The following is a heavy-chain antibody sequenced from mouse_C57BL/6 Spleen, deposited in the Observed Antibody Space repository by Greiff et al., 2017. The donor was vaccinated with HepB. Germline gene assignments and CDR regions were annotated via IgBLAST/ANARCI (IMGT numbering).Heavy chain of an antibody. J-gene: IGHJ1*03. CDR1: GFTFSNYW. CDR2: IRLKSDNYAT. Sequence: EVQLQQSGGGLVQPGGSMKLSCVASGFTFSNYWMNWVRQSPEKGLEWVAQIRLKSDNYATHYAESVKGRFTISRDDSKSSVYLQMNNLRAEDTGIYYCTGGYPSTRYFDVWGTGTTVTVSS. V-gene: IGHV6-3*01. D-gene: IGHD2-2*01. CDR3: TGGYPSTRYFDV.